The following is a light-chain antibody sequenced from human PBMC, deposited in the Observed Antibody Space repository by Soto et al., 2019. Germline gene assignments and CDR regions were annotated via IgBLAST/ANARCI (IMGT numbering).Light chain of an antibody. Sequence: QSALTQPASVSGSPGQSVTISCTGTSSDVGAYNYVSWYQRHPGNAPKVMIYKVSSRPSGVSNRISGSKSGNTASLTISGLQAEDEADYYCSSFTRNTTVVFGGGTKLTVL. CDR1: SSDVGAYNY. J-gene: IGLJ2*01. CDR2: KVS. V-gene: IGLV2-14*01. CDR3: SSFTRNTTVV.